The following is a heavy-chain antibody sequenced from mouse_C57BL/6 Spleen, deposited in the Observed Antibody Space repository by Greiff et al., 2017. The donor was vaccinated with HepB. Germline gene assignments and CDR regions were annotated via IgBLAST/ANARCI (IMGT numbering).Heavy chain of an antibody. D-gene: IGHD4-1*01. CDR1: GFSLTSYG. V-gene: IGHV2-5*01. CDR3: AKSSLNWDADAMDY. J-gene: IGHJ4*01. CDR2: IWRGGST. Sequence: VKLKQSGPGLVQPSQSLSITCTVSGFSLTSYGVHWVRQSPGKGLEWLGVIWRGGSTDYNAAFMSRLSITKDNSKSQVFFKMNSLQADDTAIYYCAKSSLNWDADAMDYWGQGTSVTVSS.